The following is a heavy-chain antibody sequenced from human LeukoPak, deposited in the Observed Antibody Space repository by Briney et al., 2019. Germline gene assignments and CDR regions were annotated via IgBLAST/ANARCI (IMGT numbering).Heavy chain of an antibody. D-gene: IGHD5-18*01. Sequence: PSETLSLTCTVSGGSISSGDYYWSWIRQPPGTGLEWIGYIYSSGSTYYNPSLKSRVTISVDTSKNQFSLKLSSVTAADTAVYYCARDGGYSYGLWGQGTLVTVSS. V-gene: IGHV4-30-4*01. J-gene: IGHJ4*02. CDR3: ARDGGYSYGL. CDR1: GGSISSGDYY. CDR2: IYSSGST.